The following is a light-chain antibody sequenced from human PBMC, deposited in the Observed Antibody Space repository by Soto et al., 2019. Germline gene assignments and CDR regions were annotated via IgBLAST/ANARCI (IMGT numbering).Light chain of an antibody. CDR1: TGTITSGHF. J-gene: IGLJ2*01. CDR2: DTS. CDR3: LLYYGPIRI. V-gene: IGLV7-46*01. Sequence: QAVVTQEPSLTVSPGGTDTLTCASRTGTITSGHFTYWFQQKPGQAPRALIFDTSNRHSWTPARFSGSLLWGKAALTLSGAPPDDEADDYCLLYYGPIRIFGGETKLTVL.